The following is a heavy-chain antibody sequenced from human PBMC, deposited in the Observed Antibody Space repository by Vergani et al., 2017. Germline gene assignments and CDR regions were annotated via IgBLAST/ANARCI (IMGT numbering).Heavy chain of an antibody. Sequence: EVQLVESGGGLVQPGGSLRLSCAASGFTFSSYEMNWVRQAPGKGLEWVSYISSSGSTIYYADSVKGRFTISRDNAKNSLYLQMNSLRAEDTAVYYCASYYGSGSYYNYDYWGQGTLVTVSS. CDR2: ISSSGSTI. CDR3: ASYYGSGSYYNYDY. V-gene: IGHV3-48*03. J-gene: IGHJ4*02. CDR1: GFTFSSYE. D-gene: IGHD3-10*01.